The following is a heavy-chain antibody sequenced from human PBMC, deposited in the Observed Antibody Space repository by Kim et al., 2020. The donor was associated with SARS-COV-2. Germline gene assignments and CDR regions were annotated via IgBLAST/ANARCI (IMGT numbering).Heavy chain of an antibody. V-gene: IGHV3-23*01. CDR2: FSGRTGNI. J-gene: IGHJ4*02. CDR3: LTDPGGRTNS. D-gene: IGHD2-15*01. Sequence: GGSLRLSCAASGASGFTFTSYDMTWVRQAPGKGPEWVSGFSGRTGNIYSADSVKGRFTISRDISRTTPTLQMNSLRTEDTVTYYDLTDPGGRTNSWGKGTRVTVSS. CDR1: GFTFTSYD.